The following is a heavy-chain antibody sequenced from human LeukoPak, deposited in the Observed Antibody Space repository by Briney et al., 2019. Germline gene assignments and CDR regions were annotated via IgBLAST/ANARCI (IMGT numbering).Heavy chain of an antibody. V-gene: IGHV3-30-3*01. CDR3: AKDPFGVVTGFDY. J-gene: IGHJ4*02. CDR1: GFTFSSYA. Sequence: GGSLRLSCAASGFTFSSYAMHWVRQAPGKGLEWVAVISYDGSNKYYADSVKGRFTISRDNSKNTLYLQMNSLRAEDTAVYYCAKDPFGVVTGFDYWGQGTLVTVSS. CDR2: ISYDGSNK. D-gene: IGHD2-21*02.